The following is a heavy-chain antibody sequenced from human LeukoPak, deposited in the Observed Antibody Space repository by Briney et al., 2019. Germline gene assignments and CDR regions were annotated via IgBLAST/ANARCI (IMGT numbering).Heavy chain of an antibody. J-gene: IGHJ3*02. Sequence: GGSLRLSCAASGFTFSSYAMHWVRQAPGKGLEWVAVISYDGSNKHYTDSVKGRFTISRDNSKNTLYLQMNSLRAEDTAVYYCAREGGSGAFDIWGQGTMVTVSS. CDR3: AREGGSGAFDI. CDR2: ISYDGSNK. CDR1: GFTFSSYA. D-gene: IGHD3-10*01. V-gene: IGHV3-30*04.